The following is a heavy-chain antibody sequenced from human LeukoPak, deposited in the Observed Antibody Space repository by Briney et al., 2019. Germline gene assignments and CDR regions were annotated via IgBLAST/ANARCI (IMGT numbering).Heavy chain of an antibody. V-gene: IGHV3-23*01. D-gene: IGHD4-17*01. CDR2: ISGSGGST. J-gene: IGHJ6*02. CDR3: AKARSYDYGDYGRFYYGMDV. Sequence: GGSLRLSCAASGFTFSSYAVSWVRQAPGKGLEWVSAISGSGGSTYYADSVKGRFTISRDNSKNTLYLQMNSLRAEDTAVYYCAKARSYDYGDYGRFYYGMDVWGQGTTVTVSS. CDR1: GFTFSSYA.